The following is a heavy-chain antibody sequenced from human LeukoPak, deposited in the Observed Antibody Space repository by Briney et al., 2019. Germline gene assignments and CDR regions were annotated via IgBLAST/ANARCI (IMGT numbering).Heavy chain of an antibody. Sequence: KPSETLSLTCTVSGGSISSYYWTWIRQPPGKGLEWIGDIYITGSTNYNPYLKRRVTRSVDTSKNQFSLRLSSVTAADTAVYYCARVRIGETSYDASDVWGLGTMVTVSS. D-gene: IGHD1-26*01. CDR3: ARVRIGETSYDASDV. J-gene: IGHJ3*01. CDR1: GGSISSYY. CDR2: IYITGST. V-gene: IGHV4-59*13.